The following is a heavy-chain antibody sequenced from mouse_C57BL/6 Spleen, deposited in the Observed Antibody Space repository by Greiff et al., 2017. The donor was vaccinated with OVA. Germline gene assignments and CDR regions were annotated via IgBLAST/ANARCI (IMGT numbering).Heavy chain of an antibody. Sequence: EVQLVESGGGLVKPGGSLKLSCAASGFTFSDYGMHWVRQAPEKGLEWVAYISSGSSTIYYADTVKGRFTISRDNAKNTLFLQMTSLRSEDTAMYYCARGDFYDGYYGYFDYWGQGTTLTVSS. V-gene: IGHV5-17*01. CDR2: ISSGSSTI. D-gene: IGHD2-3*01. CDR3: ARGDFYDGYYGYFDY. J-gene: IGHJ2*01. CDR1: GFTFSDYG.